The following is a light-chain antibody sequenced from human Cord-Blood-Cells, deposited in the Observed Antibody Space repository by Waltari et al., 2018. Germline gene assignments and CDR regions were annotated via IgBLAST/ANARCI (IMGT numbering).Light chain of an antibody. CDR1: QSVSSN. Sequence: EIAMTQSPATLSVSPGETATLSCRASQSVSSNLAWYQQKPVQAPRLLIYGASTRATGIPARCSGSGSVTEFTLTISSLQSEDFAVYYCQQYNNWPPITFGQGTRLEIK. V-gene: IGKV3-15*01. CDR3: QQYNNWPPIT. J-gene: IGKJ5*01. CDR2: GAS.